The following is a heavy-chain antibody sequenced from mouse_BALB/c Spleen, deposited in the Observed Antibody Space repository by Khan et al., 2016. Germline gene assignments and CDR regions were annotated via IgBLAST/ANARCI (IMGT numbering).Heavy chain of an antibody. Sequence: QVQLKESGPGLVAPSQSLSITCTVSGFSLTDYGVSWIRQPPGKGLEWLGVIWSGEITYYNSALKSRLSISKDNSKSQVFLKMNSLQTDDTAMYYCAKRVTTVAMDYWGQGTSVTVSS. CDR1: GFSLTDYG. J-gene: IGHJ4*01. D-gene: IGHD1-1*01. V-gene: IGHV2-6-5*01. CDR3: AKRVTTVAMDY. CDR2: IWSGEIT.